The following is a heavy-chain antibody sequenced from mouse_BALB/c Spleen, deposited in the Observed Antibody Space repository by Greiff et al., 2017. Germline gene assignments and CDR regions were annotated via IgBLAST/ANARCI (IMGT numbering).Heavy chain of an antibody. Sequence: EVQLQESGPGLVKPSQSLSLTCTVTGYSITSDYAWNWIRQFPGNKLEWMGYISYSGSTSYNPSLKSRISITRDTSKNQFFLQLNSVTTEDTATYYCAREYGNYGGFAYGGQGTLVTVSA. CDR2: ISYSGST. CDR3: AREYGNYGGFAY. D-gene: IGHD2-10*02. J-gene: IGHJ3*01. CDR1: GYSITSDYA. V-gene: IGHV3-2*02.